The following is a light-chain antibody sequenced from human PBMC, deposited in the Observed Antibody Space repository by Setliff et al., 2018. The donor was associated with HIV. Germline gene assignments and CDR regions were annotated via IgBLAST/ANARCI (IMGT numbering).Light chain of an antibody. CDR2: DVS. Sequence: QSALAQPASVSGSPGQSITISCTGTSSDVGGYNYVSWYQQRPGKAPKLMIYDVSKRPSGVSDRFSGSKSGNTASLTISGLQAEDEADYYCSSSRSSTIEVFGTGTRSPS. CDR1: SSDVGGYNY. CDR3: SSSRSSTIEV. J-gene: IGLJ1*01. V-gene: IGLV2-14*01.